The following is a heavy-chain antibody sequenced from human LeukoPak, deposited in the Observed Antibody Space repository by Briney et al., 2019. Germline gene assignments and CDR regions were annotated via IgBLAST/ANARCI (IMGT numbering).Heavy chain of an antibody. CDR2: ISAYNGNT. Sequence: ASVKVSCKASGYTFTSYGISWVRQAPGQGLEWMGWISAYNGNTNYAQKLQGRVTMTTDTSTSTAYMELRSLRSDDTAVYYCARVEESPYCSGGSCYCDYWGQGTLVTVSS. CDR1: GYTFTSYG. V-gene: IGHV1-18*01. D-gene: IGHD2-15*01. J-gene: IGHJ4*02. CDR3: ARVEESPYCSGGSCYCDY.